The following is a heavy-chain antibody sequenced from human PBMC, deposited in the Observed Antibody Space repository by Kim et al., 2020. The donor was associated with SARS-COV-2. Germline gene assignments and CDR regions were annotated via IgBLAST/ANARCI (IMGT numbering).Heavy chain of an antibody. CDR2: INPNSGGT. V-gene: IGHV1-2*02. CDR3: ARVGPEYSSSWYGRVGGALDKYFDY. Sequence: ASVKVSCKASGYTFTGYYMHWVRQAPGQGLEWMGWINPNSGGTNYAQKFQGRVTMTRDTSISTAYMELSRLRSDDTAVYYCARVGPEYSSSWYGRVGGALDKYFDYWGQGTLVTVSS. J-gene: IGHJ4*02. CDR1: GYTFTGYY. D-gene: IGHD6-13*01.